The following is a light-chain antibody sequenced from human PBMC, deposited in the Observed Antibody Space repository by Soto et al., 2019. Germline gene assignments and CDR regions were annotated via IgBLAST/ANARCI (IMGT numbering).Light chain of an antibody. V-gene: IGKV3-20*01. J-gene: IGKJ1*01. Sequence: EIVLTQSPGTLSLSPGEGATLSCRASQSVSSSFLAWYQQKPGQAPRLLIYGASSRAPGIPDRFRGSASGTDFTLTISRLEPEYFALYYCQQYGSSPWTFGQGTKVEIK. CDR3: QQYGSSPWT. CDR1: QSVSSSF. CDR2: GAS.